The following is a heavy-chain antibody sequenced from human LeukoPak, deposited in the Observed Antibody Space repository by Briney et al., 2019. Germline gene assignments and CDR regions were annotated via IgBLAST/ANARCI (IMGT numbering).Heavy chain of an antibody. V-gene: IGHV5-51*01. J-gene: IGHJ5*02. CDR2: IYPGDSET. CDR3: ARQEYSDLWYWRYNWFDP. Sequence: PGESLKISCKGSGYSFTNYWIGWVRQMPGKGLEWMGIIYPGDSETRYSPSFQGQVTISADKSIDTAYLQWSSLKASDTAMYYCARQEYSDLWYWRYNWFDPWGQGTLVTVSS. CDR1: GYSFTNYW. D-gene: IGHD2-8*02.